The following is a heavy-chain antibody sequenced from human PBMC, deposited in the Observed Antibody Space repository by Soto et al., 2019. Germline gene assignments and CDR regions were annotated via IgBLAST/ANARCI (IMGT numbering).Heavy chain of an antibody. J-gene: IGHJ4*02. Sequence: DVQLVESGGGLAQPGGSLRLSCAASGFTFSSYWMHWVRQAPGKGLVGVSRISSDESSTTYAESVKGRFTISRDNAKNKLYLQMNSLRAEDTAVYNCARGHSGTYYRAFDYWGQGTLVTDSS. CDR1: GFTFSSYW. CDR3: ARGHSGTYYRAFDY. D-gene: IGHD1-26*01. CDR2: ISSDESST. V-gene: IGHV3-74*01.